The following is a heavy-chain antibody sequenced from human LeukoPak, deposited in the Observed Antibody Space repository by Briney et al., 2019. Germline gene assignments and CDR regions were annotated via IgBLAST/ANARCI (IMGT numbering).Heavy chain of an antibody. J-gene: IGHJ4*02. CDR3: ARRLRFFPPDY. V-gene: IGHV4-30-2*01. D-gene: IGHD3-3*01. CDR1: GGSISSGGHS. CDR2: INHSGST. Sequence: SQTLSLTCTVSGGSISSGGHSWSWIRQPPGKGLEWIGEINHSGSTNYNPSLKSRVTISVDTSKNQFSLKLSSVTAADTAVYYCARRLRFFPPDYWGQGTLVTVSS.